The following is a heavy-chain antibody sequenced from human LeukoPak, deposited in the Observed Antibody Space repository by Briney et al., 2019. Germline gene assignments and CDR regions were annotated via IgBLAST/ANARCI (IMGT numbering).Heavy chain of an antibody. CDR1: GDSISSGDYY. CDR3: AREAAAGTFYFDY. Sequence: TSQTLSLTCIVFGDSISSGDYYWTWIRQPPGKGLEWIGYIYYSGSTNYNPSLKSRVTMSVDTSKNQFSLKLTSVTAADTAVYYCAREAAAGTFYFDYWGQGTLVTVSS. D-gene: IGHD6-13*01. CDR2: IYYSGST. V-gene: IGHV4-30-4*08. J-gene: IGHJ4*02.